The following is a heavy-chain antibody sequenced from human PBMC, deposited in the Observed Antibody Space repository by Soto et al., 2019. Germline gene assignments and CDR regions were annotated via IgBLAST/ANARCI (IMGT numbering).Heavy chain of an antibody. CDR1: GFTFDDYA. CDR2: INWNSGSI. Sequence: LRLSCAASGFTFDDYAMHWVRQVPGKGLEWVSGINWNSGSIGYGDSVKGRFAISRDNAKNSLHLQMNSLSAEDTAFYYCVKDESINGYSGHFRNWGQGTLVTVS. CDR3: VKDESINGYSGHFRN. D-gene: IGHD1-26*01. J-gene: IGHJ1*01. V-gene: IGHV3-9*01.